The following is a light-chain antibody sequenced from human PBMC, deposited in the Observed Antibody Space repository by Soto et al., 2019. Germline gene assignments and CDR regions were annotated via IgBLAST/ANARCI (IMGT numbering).Light chain of an antibody. CDR1: QSVSSSY. CDR2: GAS. J-gene: IGKJ4*01. CDR3: DPYGSAGR. Sequence: AALSLFAEERTSLSCRSRQSVSSSYLAWYQQKPGQAPRLLIYGASSRATGIQERVSGSGLRTDYSCCISLPEHEDALAYYGDPYGSAGRVAGGTKVDIK. V-gene: IGKV3-20*01.